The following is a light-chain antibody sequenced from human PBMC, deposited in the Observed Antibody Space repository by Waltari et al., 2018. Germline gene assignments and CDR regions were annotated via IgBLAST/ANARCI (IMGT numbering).Light chain of an antibody. CDR1: KLGGKF. J-gene: IGLJ1*01. V-gene: IGLV3-1*01. CDR3: QAWVSSSVLFV. Sequence: SYELTQPPSLSVSPGQTANITCSGDKLGGKFVSWYQQKAGQSPLLVIYQDTKRPSGIPERFSGSNSGNTAALTISGTQTVDEGDYYCQAWVSSSVLFVFGPGTKVTVL. CDR2: QDT.